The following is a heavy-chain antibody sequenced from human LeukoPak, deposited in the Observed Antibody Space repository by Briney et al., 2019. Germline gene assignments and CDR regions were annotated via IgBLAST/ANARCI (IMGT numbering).Heavy chain of an antibody. D-gene: IGHD5-18*01. V-gene: IGHV3-48*03. CDR3: AREGGYSYGLDY. Sequence: GGSLRLSCAASGFTFSSYEMNWVRQAPGKGLEWVSYISSSGSTIYYADSVKGQFTISRDNAKNSLYLQMNSLRAEDTAVYYCAREGGYSYGLDYWGQGTLVTVSS. J-gene: IGHJ4*02. CDR1: GFTFSSYE. CDR2: ISSSGSTI.